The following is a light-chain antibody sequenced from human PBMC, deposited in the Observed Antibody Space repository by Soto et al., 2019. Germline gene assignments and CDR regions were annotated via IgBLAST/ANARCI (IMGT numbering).Light chain of an antibody. CDR3: QQYDNWPIT. CDR1: QSVSGN. J-gene: IGKJ5*01. CDR2: GAS. Sequence: EIVMTQSPATLSVSPGERATLSCRASQSVSGNLAWYQQKPGQAPRLLIYGASTRATGIPARFSGSGSGTEFTLTISSLQSEDFAVFYCQQYDNWPITFGQGTRLEIK. V-gene: IGKV3-15*01.